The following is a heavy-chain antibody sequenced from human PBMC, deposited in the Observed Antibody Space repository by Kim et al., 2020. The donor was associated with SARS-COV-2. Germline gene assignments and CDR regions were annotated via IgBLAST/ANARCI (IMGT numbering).Heavy chain of an antibody. J-gene: IGHJ4*02. CDR2: IWYDGSNK. Sequence: GGSLRLSCAASGFTFGSYGMHWVRQAPGKGLEWVAVIWYDGSNKYYADSVKGRFTISRDNSKNTLYLQMNSLRAEDTAVYYCAREYAAAATYYFDYWGQGTLVTVSS. CDR1: GFTFGSYG. D-gene: IGHD6-13*01. V-gene: IGHV3-33*01. CDR3: AREYAAAATYYFDY.